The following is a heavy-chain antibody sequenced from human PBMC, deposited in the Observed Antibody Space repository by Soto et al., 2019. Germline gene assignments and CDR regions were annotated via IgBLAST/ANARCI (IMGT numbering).Heavy chain of an antibody. D-gene: IGHD6-25*01. Sequence: QITLKESGPTLVKPTQPLTLTCTFSGFSLSTSGVGVAWIRQPPGKALEWLALIYWDDDKRYSPSLNSRLTIANDTSKIRVVLTMTHMDPVDTATYCCAQRRGGSASAYNWFDPWGQGTLVTVSS. CDR1: GFSLSTSGVG. CDR3: AQRRGGSASAYNWFDP. J-gene: IGHJ5*02. V-gene: IGHV2-5*02. CDR2: IYWDDDK.